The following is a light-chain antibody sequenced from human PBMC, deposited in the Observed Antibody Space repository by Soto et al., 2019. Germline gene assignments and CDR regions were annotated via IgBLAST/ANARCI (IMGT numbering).Light chain of an antibody. CDR2: EVT. CDR3: NSYTGSSTWV. J-gene: IGLJ3*02. V-gene: IGLV2-14*01. CDR1: KSDIGAYKY. Sequence: QSVLTQPASVSGSPGQSITISCTGTKSDIGAYKYVSWYQQHPGKVPKLMIYEVTNRPSGISNRFSGSKSGNTASLTISGLQAEDEADYYCNSYTGSSTWVFGGGTRLTVL.